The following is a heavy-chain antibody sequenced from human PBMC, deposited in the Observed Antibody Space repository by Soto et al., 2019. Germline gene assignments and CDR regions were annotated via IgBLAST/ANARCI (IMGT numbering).Heavy chain of an antibody. V-gene: IGHV3-30-3*01. CDR2: ISSDGNHK. D-gene: IGHD1-26*01. J-gene: IGHJ4*02. CDR1: GFTVSAYT. CDR3: ARWEQPLFGN. Sequence: QVQLVESGGGVVQPGRSLRLSCAASGFTVSAYTMHWVRQAPGKGLEWVAVISSDGNHKYYTDSVKGRFTISRDTSTKTLYLQMNSLRAEDTAVYYCARWEQPLFGNWGQGTLVTVSS.